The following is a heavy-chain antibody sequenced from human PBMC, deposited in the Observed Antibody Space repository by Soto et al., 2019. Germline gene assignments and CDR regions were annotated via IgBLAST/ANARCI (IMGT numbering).Heavy chain of an antibody. Sequence: EVQLVESGGGLVQPGGSLRVSCAASGFTFSSYSINWVRQAPGKGLEWVSYISGSSTIYYADSVKGRFTISRDNPKNSLYLQMNSLRDEDTAVYYCARVGLGLFGMDVWGQGTTVTVSS. V-gene: IGHV3-48*02. CDR2: ISGSSTI. J-gene: IGHJ6*02. CDR3: ARVGLGLFGMDV. D-gene: IGHD3-16*01. CDR1: GFTFSSYS.